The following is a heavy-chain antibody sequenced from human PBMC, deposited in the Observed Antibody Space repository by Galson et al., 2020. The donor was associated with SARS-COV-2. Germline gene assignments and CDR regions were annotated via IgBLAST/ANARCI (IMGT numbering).Heavy chain of an antibody. CDR3: ARDGSSSWYVCFDP. V-gene: IGHV1-2*02. Sequence: ASVKVSCKASGYTFTGYYMHWVRQAPGQGLEWMGWINPNSGGTNYAQKFQGRVTMTRDTSISTAYMELSRLRSDDTAVYYCARDGSSSWYVCFDPWGQGTLVTVSS. CDR2: INPNSGGT. D-gene: IGHD6-13*01. CDR1: GYTFTGYY. J-gene: IGHJ5*02.